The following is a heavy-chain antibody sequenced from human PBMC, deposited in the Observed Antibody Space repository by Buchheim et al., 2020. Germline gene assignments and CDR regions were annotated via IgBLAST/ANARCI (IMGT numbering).Heavy chain of an antibody. CDR3: AKGDRYSSGWYAPDY. D-gene: IGHD6-19*01. V-gene: IGHV3-30*18. Sequence: QVQLVESGGGVVQPGRPLRLSCAASGFTFSSYGMHWVRQAPGKGLEWVAVISYDGSNKYYADSVKGRFTISRDNSKNTLYLQMNSLRGEDTAVYYCAKGDRYSSGWYAPDYWGQGTL. CDR2: ISYDGSNK. CDR1: GFTFSSYG. J-gene: IGHJ4*02.